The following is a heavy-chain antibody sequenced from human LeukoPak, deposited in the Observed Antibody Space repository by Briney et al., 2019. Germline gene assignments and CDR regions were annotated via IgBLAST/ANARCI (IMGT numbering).Heavy chain of an antibody. CDR2: FYNSGRS. J-gene: IGHJ4*02. CDR1: DDSISDYY. Sequence: PSETLSLTCTVSDDSISDYYRGWIRQPPGKGLEWIGYFYNSGRSTYNPSLKSRVTISVDTSKNQFSLKLSPVTAADTAVYYCARQGGYSSSPDFWGQGTLVTVSS. V-gene: IGHV4-59*08. D-gene: IGHD6-13*01. CDR3: ARQGGYSSSPDF.